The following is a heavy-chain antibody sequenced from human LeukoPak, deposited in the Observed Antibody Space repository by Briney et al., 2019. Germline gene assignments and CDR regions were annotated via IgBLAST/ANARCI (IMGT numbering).Heavy chain of an antibody. Sequence: SETLSLTCTVSGGSISSSSYYWGWIRQPPGKGLEWIGSIYYSGSTYYNPSLKSRVTISVDTSKNQFSLKLSSVTAADTAVYYCARLNTLNEYSSSWYPYYYYYYMDVWGKGTTVTISS. V-gene: IGHV4-39*07. CDR1: GGSISSSSYY. CDR2: IYYSGST. CDR3: ARLNTLNEYSSSWYPYYYYYYMDV. D-gene: IGHD6-13*01. J-gene: IGHJ6*03.